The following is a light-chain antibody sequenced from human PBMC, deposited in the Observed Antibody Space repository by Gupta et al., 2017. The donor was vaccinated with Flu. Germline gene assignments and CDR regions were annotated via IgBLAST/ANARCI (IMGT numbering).Light chain of an antibody. CDR2: GAS. CDR1: QSVGSY. Sequence: ATLSVSPGERATLSCRASQSVGSYLAWYQQKPGQGPRLLIYGASTRATGIPGRFSGSGSGTEFTLTISSLQSEDFAVYYCQQYNKWPPYTFGQGTKLQIK. CDR3: QQYNKWPPYT. V-gene: IGKV3-15*01. J-gene: IGKJ2*01.